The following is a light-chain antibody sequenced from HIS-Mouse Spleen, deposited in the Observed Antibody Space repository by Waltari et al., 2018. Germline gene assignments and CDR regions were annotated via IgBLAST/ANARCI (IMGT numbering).Light chain of an antibody. CDR1: RY. Sequence: DIQLTQSPSFLSASVGDRVTITCRASRYLAWYQQKPGKAPKLLIYAASTLQSGVPSRFSGRGSGTEFTLTISSLQPEDFATYYCQQLNSYPPTFGQGTKVEIK. CDR2: AAS. V-gene: IGKV1-9*01. CDR3: QQLNSYPPT. J-gene: IGKJ1*01.